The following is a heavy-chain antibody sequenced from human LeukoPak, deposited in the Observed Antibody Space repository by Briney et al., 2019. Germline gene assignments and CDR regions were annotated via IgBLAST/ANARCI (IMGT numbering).Heavy chain of an antibody. D-gene: IGHD2-2*03. Sequence: YMSWIXRXPGKGLEGGSYISSSGSTIYYADSVKGRFTISRDNAKNSLYLKMNSLRAEDTAVYYCAKDRSGYCSSTSCRPAFDYWGQGTLVTVSS. CDR2: ISSSGSTI. CDR1: Y. V-gene: IGHV3-11*01. CDR3: AKDRSGYCSSTSCRPAFDY. J-gene: IGHJ4*02.